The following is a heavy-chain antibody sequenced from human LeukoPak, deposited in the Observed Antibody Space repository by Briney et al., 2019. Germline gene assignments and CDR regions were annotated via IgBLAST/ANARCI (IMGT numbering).Heavy chain of an antibody. J-gene: IGHJ6*03. Sequence: TGGSLRLSCPAYRFTFSSYSMNWVRQAPRKGLEWVSSISGTSHYIYYADSVKGRFTISRDNAKNSLYLQMNGLRAEDTAVYYCARDEERYYGSGRDYMDVWGKGTTVTVSS. CDR2: ISGTSHYI. V-gene: IGHV3-21*01. D-gene: IGHD3-10*01. CDR3: ARDEERYYGSGRDYMDV. CDR1: RFTFSSYS.